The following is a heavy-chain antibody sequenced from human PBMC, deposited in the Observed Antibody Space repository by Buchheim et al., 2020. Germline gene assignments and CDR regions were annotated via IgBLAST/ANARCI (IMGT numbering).Heavy chain of an antibody. CDR3: ARGNFNAFDI. V-gene: IGHV3-48*02. CDR1: GFTFSNYG. J-gene: IGHJ3*02. Sequence: EVQLVESGGGFIQSGGSLRLSCAASGFTFSNYGMNWVRQAPGKGLECISYINGSSSTIYHADSMKGRFTISRDNAKNSLFLQMNSLRDEDTAVYYCARGNFNAFDIWGQGT. CDR2: INGSSSTI.